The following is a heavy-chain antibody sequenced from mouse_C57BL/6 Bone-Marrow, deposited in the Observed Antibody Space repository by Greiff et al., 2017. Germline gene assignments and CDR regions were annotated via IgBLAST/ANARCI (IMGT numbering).Heavy chain of an antibody. D-gene: IGHD1-1*01. Sequence: ESGPGILQPSQTLSLTCSFSGFSLNTFDMSVGWLRQPSGKGLEWLAHIWWDDDKYYNPALKSRLTISKDTSKNLVFLKIANVDTADTATYYCARGYYGSSSWFAYWGQGTLVTVSA. V-gene: IGHV8-8*01. CDR3: ARGYYGSSSWFAY. CDR1: GFSLNTFDMS. CDR2: IWWDDDK. J-gene: IGHJ3*01.